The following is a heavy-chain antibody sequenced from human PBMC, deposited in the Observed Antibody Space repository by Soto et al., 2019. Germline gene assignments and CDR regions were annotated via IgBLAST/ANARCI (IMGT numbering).Heavy chain of an antibody. J-gene: IGHJ5*02. CDR1: GGSISSYY. Sequence: QVQLQESGPGLVKPSETLSLTCTVSGGSISSYYWSWIRQPPGKGLEWIGYIYYSGSTNYNPSLKSRVTISVDTSKNQFSLKLSSVTAADTAVYYCARDGGHGWVDPWGQGTLVTVSS. CDR2: IYYSGST. D-gene: IGHD3-16*01. V-gene: IGHV4-59*01. CDR3: ARDGGHGWVDP.